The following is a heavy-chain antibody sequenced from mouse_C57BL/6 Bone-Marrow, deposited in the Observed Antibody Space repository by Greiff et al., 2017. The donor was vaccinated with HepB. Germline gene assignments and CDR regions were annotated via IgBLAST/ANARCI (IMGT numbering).Heavy chain of an antibody. J-gene: IGHJ1*03. CDR3: ERGGWLLPYWYFDV. Sequence: QVQLQQPGAELVRPGSSVKLSCKASGYTFTSYWMHWVKQRPIQGLEWIGNIDPSDSETHYNQKFKDKATLTVDKSSSTAYMQLSSLTSEDAAVYYCERGGWLLPYWYFDVWGTGTTVTVSS. V-gene: IGHV1-52*01. CDR2: IDPSDSET. D-gene: IGHD2-3*01. CDR1: GYTFTSYW.